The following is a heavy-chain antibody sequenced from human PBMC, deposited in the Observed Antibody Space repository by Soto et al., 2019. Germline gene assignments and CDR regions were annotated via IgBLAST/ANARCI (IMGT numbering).Heavy chain of an antibody. CDR2: INHSGST. J-gene: IGHJ3*02. Sequence: SETLSLTCAVYGGSFSGYYWSWIRQPPGKGLEWTGEINHSGSTNYNPSLKSRVTISVDTSKNQFSLKLSSVTAADTAVYYCARVVRLLSGYSYGEAESPYAFDIWGQGTMVTVSS. D-gene: IGHD5-18*01. CDR3: ARVVRLLSGYSYGEAESPYAFDI. CDR1: GGSFSGYY. V-gene: IGHV4-34*01.